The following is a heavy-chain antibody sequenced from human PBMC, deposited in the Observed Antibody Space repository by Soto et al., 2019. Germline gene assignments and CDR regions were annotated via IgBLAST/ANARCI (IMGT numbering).Heavy chain of an antibody. CDR3: AKDRIPGWYTDFDY. V-gene: IGHV3-23*01. D-gene: IGHD6-19*01. Sequence: GGSLRLSCAASGFTFSNYAMSWVRQAPGRGLEWVSAISDSGGNTNYVDSVKGRFTISRDNSKNTLYLQMNRPRAEDTAVYYCAKDRIPGWYTDFDYWGQGTLVTVSS. J-gene: IGHJ4*02. CDR1: GFTFSNYA. CDR2: ISDSGGNT.